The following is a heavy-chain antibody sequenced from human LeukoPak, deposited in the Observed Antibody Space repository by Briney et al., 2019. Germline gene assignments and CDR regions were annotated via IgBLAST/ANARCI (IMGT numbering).Heavy chain of an antibody. D-gene: IGHD5-24*01. CDR3: ARVGMATIDY. Sequence: PGGSLRLSCAAFGFTFISYEMNWVRQAPGKGLEWVSYISSGGSTIYYADSVKGRFTISRDNAKNSLYLQMNSLRAEDTAVYYCARVGMATIDYWGQGTLVTVSS. J-gene: IGHJ4*02. CDR1: GFTFISYE. V-gene: IGHV3-48*03. CDR2: ISSGGSTI.